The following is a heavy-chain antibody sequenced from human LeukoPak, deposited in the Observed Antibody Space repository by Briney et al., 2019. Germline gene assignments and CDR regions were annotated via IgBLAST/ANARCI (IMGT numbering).Heavy chain of an antibody. J-gene: IGHJ4*02. CDR3: AKAHLWFGGLLGFDY. CDR2: ISGSGGST. CDR1: GFTFSSYA. V-gene: IGHV3-23*01. Sequence: GGSLRLSCAASGFTFSSYAMSWVRQAPGKGLEWVSAISGSGGSTYYADSVKGRFTISRDNSKNTLYLQMNSLRAEDTAVYYCAKAHLWFGGLLGFDYWGQGTLVTVSS. D-gene: IGHD3-10*01.